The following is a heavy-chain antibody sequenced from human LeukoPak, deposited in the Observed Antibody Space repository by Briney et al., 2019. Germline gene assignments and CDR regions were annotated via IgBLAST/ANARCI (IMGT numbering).Heavy chain of an antibody. CDR2: IVVGSGNT. J-gene: IGHJ5*02. Sequence: ASVKVSCKASGSTFTSSAMQWVRQARGQRLEWIGWIVVGSGNTNYAQKFQERVTITRDMSTSTAYMELSSLRSEDTAVYYCAADLYGSGSYVWFDPWGQGTLVTVSS. D-gene: IGHD3-10*01. CDR1: GSTFTSSA. CDR3: AADLYGSGSYVWFDP. V-gene: IGHV1-58*02.